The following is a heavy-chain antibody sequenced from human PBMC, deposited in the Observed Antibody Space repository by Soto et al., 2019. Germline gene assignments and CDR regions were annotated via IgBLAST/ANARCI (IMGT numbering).Heavy chain of an antibody. V-gene: IGHV4-30-2*01. Sequence: SETLSLTCAVSGGSISSGGYSWSWIRQPPGKGLEWIGYIYHSGSTYYNPSLKSRVTISVDRSKNQFSLKLSSVTAADTAVYYCARYSVGVYGMDVWGQGTTVTVS. J-gene: IGHJ6*02. CDR3: ARYSVGVYGMDV. CDR1: GGSISSGGYS. D-gene: IGHD2-15*01. CDR2: IYHSGST.